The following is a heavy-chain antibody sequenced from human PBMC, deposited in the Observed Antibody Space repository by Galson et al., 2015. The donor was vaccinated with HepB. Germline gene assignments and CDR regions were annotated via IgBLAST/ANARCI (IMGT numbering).Heavy chain of an antibody. CDR1: TFTSYG. J-gene: IGHJ5*02. CDR3: ARLSFHYDSSGYSWFDP. CDR2: ISADNGNT. V-gene: IGHV1-18*01. D-gene: IGHD3-22*01. Sequence: TFTSYGISWVRQAPGQGLEWMGWISADNGNTKYAQKLQGRVIMTTDTSTSTAHMELRSLRSDDTAVYYCARLSFHYDSSGYSWFDPWGQGTLVTVSS.